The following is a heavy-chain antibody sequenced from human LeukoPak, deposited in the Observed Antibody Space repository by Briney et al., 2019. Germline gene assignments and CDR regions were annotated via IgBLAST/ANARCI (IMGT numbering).Heavy chain of an antibody. CDR1: GFTFSSYG. Sequence: PGGFLRLSCAASGFTFSSYGMHWVRQAPGKGLEWVAVIWYDGSNKYYADSVKGRFTISRDNSKNTLYLQMNSLRAEDTAVYYCARQMYSSSWSIKKPSDYWGQGTLVTVSS. V-gene: IGHV3-33*01. CDR2: IWYDGSNK. J-gene: IGHJ4*02. D-gene: IGHD6-13*01. CDR3: ARQMYSSSWSIKKPSDY.